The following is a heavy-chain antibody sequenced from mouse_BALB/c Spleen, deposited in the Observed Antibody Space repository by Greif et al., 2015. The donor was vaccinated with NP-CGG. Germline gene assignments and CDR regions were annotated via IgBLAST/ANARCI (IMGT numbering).Heavy chain of an antibody. CDR1: GFTFTDYY. V-gene: IGHV7-3*02. CDR3: ARGDGYYWFAY. Sequence: EVKLMESGGGLVQPGGSLRLSCATSGFTFTDYYMSWVRQPPGRALEWLGFIRNKANGHTTEYSASVKGRFTISRDNSQSILYLQMNTLRAEDSATYYCARGDGYYWFAYWGQGTLVTVSA. CDR2: IRNKANGHTT. D-gene: IGHD2-3*01. J-gene: IGHJ3*01.